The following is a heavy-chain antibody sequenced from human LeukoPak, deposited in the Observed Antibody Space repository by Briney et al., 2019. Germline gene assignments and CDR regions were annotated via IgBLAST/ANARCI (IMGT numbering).Heavy chain of an antibody. CDR3: ARVAEGWFDP. CDR1: GFTVSSNY. Sequence: GGSLRLSCAASGFTVSSNYMSWVRQAPAKGLEWVSVIYSGDSTYYAGSVKGRFTISRDNSKNTLYLQMNSLRAEDTAVYYCARVAEGWFDPWGQGTLVTVSS. J-gene: IGHJ5*02. CDR2: IYSGDST. D-gene: IGHD6-19*01. V-gene: IGHV3-66*01.